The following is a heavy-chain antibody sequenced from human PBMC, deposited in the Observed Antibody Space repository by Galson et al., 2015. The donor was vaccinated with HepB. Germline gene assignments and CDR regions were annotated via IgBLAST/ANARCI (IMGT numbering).Heavy chain of an antibody. CDR1: GFTFSSNN. V-gene: IGHV3-33*08. CDR3: ARDKDDAMDV. CDR2: IWLDGSNR. Sequence: SLRLSCAASGFTFSSNNMHWVRQAPGKGLEWVAVIWLDGSNRYHADSVKGRFTISRDNSKNTLFLQMSSLRVEDTAVYYCARDKDDAMDVWGQGTRSPSP. J-gene: IGHJ6*02. D-gene: IGHD2-15*01.